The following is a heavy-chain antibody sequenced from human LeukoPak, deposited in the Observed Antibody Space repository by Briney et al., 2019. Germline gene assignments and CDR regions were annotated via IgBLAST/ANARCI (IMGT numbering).Heavy chain of an antibody. CDR2: IIPIFGTA. Sequence: ASVKVSCKASGGTFSSYAISWVRQAPGQGLEWMGGIIPIFGTANYAQKFQGRVTITADESTSTAYMELSSLRSEDTAVYYCARTTGGGDYFDYWGQGTLVTVSS. CDR1: GGTFSSYA. D-gene: IGHD1-1*01. J-gene: IGHJ4*02. V-gene: IGHV1-69*13. CDR3: ARTTGGGDYFDY.